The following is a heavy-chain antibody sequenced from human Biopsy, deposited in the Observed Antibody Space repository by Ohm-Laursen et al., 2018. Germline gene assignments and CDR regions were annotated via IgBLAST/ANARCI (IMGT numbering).Heavy chain of an antibody. D-gene: IGHD2-8*01. CDR3: ARDPLNGHKHFDY. J-gene: IGHJ4*02. Sequence: ASVKVSCKASSYTFTDYNVHWMRQAPGQGLEWLGYINCKTGATNYAQKFQGTVTMTRDTSISTAYLALGSLRSADTAIYYCARDPLNGHKHFDYWGQGSPVTVSS. V-gene: IGHV1-2*02. CDR1: SYTFTDYN. CDR2: INCKTGAT.